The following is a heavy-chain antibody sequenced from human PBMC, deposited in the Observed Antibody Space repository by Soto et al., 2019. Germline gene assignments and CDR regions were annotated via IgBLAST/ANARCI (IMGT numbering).Heavy chain of an antibody. Sequence: SETLSLTCTVSGDSITASYSNWAWIRQPPGQGLGWIGTCYYSGTTSQNPPLRSRITISGDTSRNQFSLNMRSVSAADSGVYYSAKLVRDDVRRSDLDHWGQGTLVAVSS. J-gene: IGHJ4*02. CDR1: GDSITASYSN. V-gene: IGHV4-39*01. CDR3: AKLVRDDVRRSDLDH. CDR2: CYYSGTT. D-gene: IGHD3-10*02.